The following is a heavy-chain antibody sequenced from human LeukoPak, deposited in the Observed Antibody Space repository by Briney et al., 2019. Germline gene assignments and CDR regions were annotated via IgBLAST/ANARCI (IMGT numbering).Heavy chain of an antibody. D-gene: IGHD3-10*01. J-gene: IGHJ3*02. CDR1: DDSIRSSAYY. V-gene: IGHV4-39*01. CDR2: IYYSGST. Sequence: SETLSLTCAVSDDSIRSSAYYWGWIRQPPGKGLEWIGSIYYSGSTYYNPSLKSRVTISIDTSKNQFSLELSSVTAADTAVYYCASEPYGSGSFLGAFDIWGQGTMVTVSS. CDR3: ASEPYGSGSFLGAFDI.